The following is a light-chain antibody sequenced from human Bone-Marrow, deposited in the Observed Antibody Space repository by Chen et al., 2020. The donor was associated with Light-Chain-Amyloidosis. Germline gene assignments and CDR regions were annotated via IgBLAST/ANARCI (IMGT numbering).Light chain of an antibody. CDR3: SSYAGSNNWV. V-gene: IGLV2-8*01. CDR1: SSDVGGYNY. J-gene: IGLJ3*02. Sequence: QSALTQPPSASGSPGQSVTISCTGTSSDVGGYNYVSWYQQHPGKVPKFMIYEVTKRPSGVPDRFSGSKSGNTASLTGSGLQAEDEAYYYCSSYAGSNNWVFGGGTKLTVL. CDR2: EVT.